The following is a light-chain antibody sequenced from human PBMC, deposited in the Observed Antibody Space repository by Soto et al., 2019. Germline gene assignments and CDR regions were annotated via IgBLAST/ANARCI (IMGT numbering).Light chain of an antibody. CDR2: EDI. Sequence: QSALTQPASVSGSHGQSITISCTGTSSDVGKYNLVSWYQQYPGKAPKLMIYEDIKRPSGVSHRFSGSKSANTASLTISGLQAEDEADYYCCSYAGSSTVVFGGGTKLTVL. CDR1: SSDVGKYNL. V-gene: IGLV2-23*01. CDR3: CSYAGSSTVV. J-gene: IGLJ2*01.